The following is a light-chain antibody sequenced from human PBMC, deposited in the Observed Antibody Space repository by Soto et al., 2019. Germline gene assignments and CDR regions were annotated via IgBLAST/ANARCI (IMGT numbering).Light chain of an antibody. CDR3: QQRLNWPLT. J-gene: IGKJ4*01. CDR1: QSVSSY. V-gene: IGKV3-11*01. CDR2: DAF. Sequence: EIVLTQSPATLSLSPGERGTLSCRASQSVSSYLGWYQQKPGQAPRLLIYDAFNRATGVPARFSGSGSGTDFTLTISRLEPEDFAVYYGQQRLNWPLTFGGGTKVEIK.